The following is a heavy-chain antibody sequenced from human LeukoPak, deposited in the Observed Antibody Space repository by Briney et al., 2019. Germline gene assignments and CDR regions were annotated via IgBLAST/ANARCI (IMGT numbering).Heavy chain of an antibody. CDR1: GFTFSLYT. J-gene: IGHJ4*02. V-gene: IGHV3-23*01. CDR3: AKDQEVGVTTYYFDY. D-gene: IGHD4-17*01. Sequence: PGGSLRLSCAASGFTFSLYTMCWVRQATGKGLEWVSGISGNGGRTYYADSVKGRFTISRDNSKDTLNLQLNSLSAEDTALYYCAKDQEVGVTTYYFDYWGQGTLVTVSS. CDR2: ISGNGGRT.